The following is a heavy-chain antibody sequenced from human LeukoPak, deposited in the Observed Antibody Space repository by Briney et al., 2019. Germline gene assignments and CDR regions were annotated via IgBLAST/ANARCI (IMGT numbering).Heavy chain of an antibody. V-gene: IGHV3-11*04. Sequence: GGSLRLSCAASGFTYGDYYMTWIRQAPGKGLEWVSYISSRSESSIYYGDSVKGRFTISRDNAKNSLYLQMNSLRAEDTAMYYCARVGYSGSPGDYWGQGTLVTVSS. D-gene: IGHD1-26*01. CDR1: GFTYGDYY. J-gene: IGHJ4*02. CDR2: ISSRSESSI. CDR3: ARVGYSGSPGDY.